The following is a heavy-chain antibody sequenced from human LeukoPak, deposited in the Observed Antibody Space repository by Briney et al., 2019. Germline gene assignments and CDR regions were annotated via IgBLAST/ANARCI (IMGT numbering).Heavy chain of an antibody. V-gene: IGHV4-39*07. CDR1: GDSISSSSYY. D-gene: IGHD2-2*01. CDR2: IYYSGST. Sequence: SETPSLTCTVSGDSISSSSYYWGWIRQPPGKGLEWMGSIYYSGSTYYNPSLKSRVTISVDTSKNQFSLKLSSVTAAGTAVYYCARERRYCSSTTCYRARSSWFDPWGQGTLVTVSS. CDR3: ARERRYCSSTTCYRARSSWFDP. J-gene: IGHJ5*02.